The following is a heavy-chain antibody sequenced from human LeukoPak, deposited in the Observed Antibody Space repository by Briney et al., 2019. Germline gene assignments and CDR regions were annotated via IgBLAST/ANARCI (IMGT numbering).Heavy chain of an antibody. D-gene: IGHD2-2*01. V-gene: IGHV1-8*01. CDR3: ARSGVVVPAAASSDY. CDR2: MNPNSGNT. Sequence: ASVKVSCKASGYTFTSYDINWVRQATGQGLEWMGWMNPNSGNTGYAQKFQGRVTMTRNTSISTAYMELSSLRSEDTAVYYCARSGVVVPAAASSDYWGQRTLVTVSS. J-gene: IGHJ4*02. CDR1: GYTFTSYD.